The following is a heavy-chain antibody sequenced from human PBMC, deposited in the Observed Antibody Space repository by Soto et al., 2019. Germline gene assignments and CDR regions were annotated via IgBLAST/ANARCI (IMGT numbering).Heavy chain of an antibody. CDR2: INPTDTDT. CDR3: ARQWNFDY. Sequence: EVQLVQSGAEVKTPGESLKISCKASGYIFTTYWIAWVRQMPGKGLEWLGIINPTDTDTRYSPSFQGQVTISADRSISTTYLQWSSLKASDTAIYYCARQWNFDYWGQGTLVTVSS. D-gene: IGHD5-12*01. J-gene: IGHJ4*02. CDR1: GYIFTTYW. V-gene: IGHV5-51*01.